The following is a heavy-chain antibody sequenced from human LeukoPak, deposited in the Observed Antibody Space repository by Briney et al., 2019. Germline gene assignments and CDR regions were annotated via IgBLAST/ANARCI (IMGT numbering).Heavy chain of an antibody. CDR2: INPSGDST. CDR1: GFTFTSNH. V-gene: IGHV1-46*01. Sequence: ASVKVSCKASGFTFTSNHIHCVRQAPGQGLEWMGVINPSGDSTSYAQKFQGRVTMTRDTSTSTAYMELSSLRSEDTAVYYCARLRWNDEVDYWGQGTLVTVSS. J-gene: IGHJ4*02. CDR3: ARLRWNDEVDY. D-gene: IGHD1-1*01.